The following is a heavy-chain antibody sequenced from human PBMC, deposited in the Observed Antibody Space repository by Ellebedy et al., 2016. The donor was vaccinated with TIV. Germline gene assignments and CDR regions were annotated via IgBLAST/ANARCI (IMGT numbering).Heavy chain of an antibody. Sequence: AASVKVSCKSSGYTFTSCYMHWVRQPPGQGLEWMGIIYPSDGSTNYAQKFRGKITMTRDTSTSTAYMELSSLRSEDTAVYYCARALSTGEPFDYWGQGTLVTVSS. V-gene: IGHV1-46*01. J-gene: IGHJ4*02. CDR3: ARALSTGEPFDY. CDR2: IYPSDGST. D-gene: IGHD7-27*01. CDR1: GYTFTSCY.